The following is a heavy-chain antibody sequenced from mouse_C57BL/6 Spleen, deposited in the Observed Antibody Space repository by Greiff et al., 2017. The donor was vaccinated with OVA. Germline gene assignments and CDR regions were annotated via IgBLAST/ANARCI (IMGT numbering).Heavy chain of an antibody. Sequence: EVHLVESGPELVKPGASVKISCKASGYSFTGYYMNWVKQSPEKSLEWIGEINPSTGGTTYNQKFKAKATLTVDKSSSTAYMQLKSLTSEDSAVYYCARGGEYYYAMDYWGQGTSVTVSS. J-gene: IGHJ4*01. CDR1: GYSFTGYY. CDR3: ARGGEYYYAMDY. V-gene: IGHV1-42*01. CDR2: INPSTGGT.